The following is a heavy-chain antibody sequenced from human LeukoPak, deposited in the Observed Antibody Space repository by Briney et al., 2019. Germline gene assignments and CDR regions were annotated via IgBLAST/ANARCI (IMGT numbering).Heavy chain of an antibody. V-gene: IGHV1-2*02. CDR3: AREHGYCSSTSCRNYYYYYSDV. CDR1: VYTFTRYY. Sequence: ASVKVSCKASVYTFTRYYMHWVRQAPGQGLDGMGWINPNGGGTNYAQKFQGRGTMTRDTSISTAYMELSRLRSDDPAVYYCAREHGYCSSTSCRNYYYYYSDVWGKGTTVTVSS. D-gene: IGHD2-2*03. CDR2: INPNGGGT. J-gene: IGHJ6*03.